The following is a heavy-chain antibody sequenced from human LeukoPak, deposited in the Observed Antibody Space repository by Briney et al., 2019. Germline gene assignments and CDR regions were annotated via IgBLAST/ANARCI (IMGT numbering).Heavy chain of an antibody. V-gene: IGHV1-69*05. CDR1: GGTFSSYA. J-gene: IGHJ4*02. CDR3: ARDRDYGSGSYYFDY. D-gene: IGHD3-10*01. Sequence: SVKVSCKASGGTFSSYAISWVRQAPGQGLEWMGRIIPIFGTANYAQKFQGRVTITTDESTSTACMELSSLRSEDTAVYYCARDRDYGSGSYYFDYWGQGTLVTVSS. CDR2: IIPIFGTA.